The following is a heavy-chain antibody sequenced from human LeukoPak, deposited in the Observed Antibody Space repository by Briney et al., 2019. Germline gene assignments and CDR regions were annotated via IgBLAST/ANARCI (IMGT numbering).Heavy chain of an antibody. V-gene: IGHV3-48*02. J-gene: IGHJ4*02. CDR3: ARVYCSGGSCYSFIDY. CDR2: ISSSSSTI. D-gene: IGHD2-15*01. CDR1: GFTFSTYS. Sequence: GGSLRLSCAASGFTFSTYSMNWVRQAPGKGLEWVSYISSSSSTIYYADSVKGRVTIYRDNDKNSVFLQLNSLRDEDTAVYYCARVYCSGGSCYSFIDYWGQGTLVTVSS.